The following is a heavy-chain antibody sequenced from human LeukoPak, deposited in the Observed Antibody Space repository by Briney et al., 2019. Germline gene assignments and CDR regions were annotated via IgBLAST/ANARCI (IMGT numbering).Heavy chain of an antibody. CDR2: INSDGSST. CDR3: AKGGSAYYYDSSGYHADY. CDR1: GFMFSNYW. Sequence: PGGSLRLSCAASGFMFSNYWMHWVRQAPGKGLVWVSRINSDGSSTSYADSVKGRFTISRDNAKNSLYLQMNSLRAEDTAVYYCAKGGSAYYYDSSGYHADYWGQGTLVTVSS. J-gene: IGHJ4*02. V-gene: IGHV3-74*01. D-gene: IGHD3-22*01.